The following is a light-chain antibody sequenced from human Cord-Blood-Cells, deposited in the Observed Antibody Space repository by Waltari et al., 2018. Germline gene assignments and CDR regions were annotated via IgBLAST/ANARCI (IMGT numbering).Light chain of an antibody. CDR2: WAS. J-gene: IGKJ1*01. CDR3: QQYYSTPPWT. Sequence: DIVMTQSPDSLAVSLGERATINCKSSQSVLYSSNNKNYLAWYQQKPGQPPKLRSYWASTRESGVPDRFSGSGSGTDFTLTIRSRQAEDVAVYYCQQYYSTPPWTFGQGTKVEIK. V-gene: IGKV4-1*01. CDR1: QSVLYSSNNKNY.